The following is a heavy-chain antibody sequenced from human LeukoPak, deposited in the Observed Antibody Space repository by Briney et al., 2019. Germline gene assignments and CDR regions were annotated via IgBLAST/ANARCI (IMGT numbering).Heavy chain of an antibody. V-gene: IGHV3-33*01. J-gene: IGHJ4*02. Sequence: GGSLRLSCAASGFTFSSYGMHWVRQAPGKGLEWVAVIWYDGSNKYYADSVKGRFTISRDNSKNPLYLQMNSLRAEDTAVYYCAILSGYSLDYWGQGTLVTVSS. D-gene: IGHD5-18*01. CDR3: AILSGYSLDY. CDR2: IWYDGSNK. CDR1: GFTFSSYG.